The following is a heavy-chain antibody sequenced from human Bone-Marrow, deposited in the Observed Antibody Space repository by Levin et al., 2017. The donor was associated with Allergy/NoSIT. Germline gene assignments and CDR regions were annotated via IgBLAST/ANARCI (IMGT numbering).Heavy chain of an antibody. Sequence: GGSLRLSCAASGFTFSDYTMNWVRQAPGKGLEWVSSISSSSSYIYYADSVKGRFTISRDNAKNSLYLQMNSLRAEDTAVYFCARDFYRGYCSGGSCDYIDHWGQGTLVTVSS. V-gene: IGHV3-21*01. CDR1: GFTFSDYT. J-gene: IGHJ4*02. CDR3: ARDFYRGYCSGGSCDYIDH. CDR2: ISSSSSYI. D-gene: IGHD2-15*01.